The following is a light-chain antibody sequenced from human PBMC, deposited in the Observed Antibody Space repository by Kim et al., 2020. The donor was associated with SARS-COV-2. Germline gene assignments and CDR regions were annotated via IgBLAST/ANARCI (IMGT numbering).Light chain of an antibody. J-gene: IGKJ5*01. CDR3: QLYGSSPGIT. CDR1: HSVRNNY. Sequence: EIVLTQSPGTLSLSPGERATLSCRASHSVRNNYLAWYQQNPDQAPRLLIYGASSRATAIPDRFSGSGSGTDFILTISRLEPEDFAVYYCQLYGSSPGITFGQGTRLEIK. V-gene: IGKV3-20*01. CDR2: GAS.